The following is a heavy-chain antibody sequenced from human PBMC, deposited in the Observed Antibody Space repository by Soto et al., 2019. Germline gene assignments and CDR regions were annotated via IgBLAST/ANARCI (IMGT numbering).Heavy chain of an antibody. J-gene: IGHJ3*02. Sequence: EVQLVESGGGLVQPGGSQRLSCAASGFTFSTYWMHWVRQAPGKGLVWVSRINSDGSSTSYADSVKGRFSISRDNAKNTLYLQMNRLRAEDTPMYYCARGRCSGASRRDAYDIWAQGTMVTVSS. V-gene: IGHV3-74*01. CDR3: ARGRCSGASRRDAYDI. CDR2: INSDGSST. CDR1: GFTFSTYW. D-gene: IGHD2-15*01.